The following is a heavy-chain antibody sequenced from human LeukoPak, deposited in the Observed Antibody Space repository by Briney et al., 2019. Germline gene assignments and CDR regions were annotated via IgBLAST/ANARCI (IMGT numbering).Heavy chain of an antibody. CDR3: ARVQGRYFDWLFDAFDI. D-gene: IGHD3-9*01. CDR1: GFTFSSYA. Sequence: GGSLRLSCAASGFTFSSYAMHWVRQAPGKGLEWAAVISYDGSNKYYADSVKGRFTISRDNSKNTLYLQMNSLRAEDTAVYYCARVQGRYFDWLFDAFDIWGQGTMVTVSS. V-gene: IGHV3-30*04. J-gene: IGHJ3*02. CDR2: ISYDGSNK.